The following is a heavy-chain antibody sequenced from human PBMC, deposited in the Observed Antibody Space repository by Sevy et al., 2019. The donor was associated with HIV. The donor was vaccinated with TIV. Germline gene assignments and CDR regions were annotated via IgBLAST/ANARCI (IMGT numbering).Heavy chain of an antibody. V-gene: IGHV3-21*01. D-gene: IGHD5-18*01. Sequence: GGSLRLSCKASGFIFSNYSMNWVRHAPGKGLEWVSFISISGDDIYYADSVKGRFTISRDNAKNSLYLQMHSLRAEDTAVYYCARDPSRLRGYSYNNWFDPWGQGTLVTVSS. CDR3: ARDPSRLRGYSYNNWFDP. J-gene: IGHJ5*02. CDR2: ISISGDDI. CDR1: GFIFSNYS.